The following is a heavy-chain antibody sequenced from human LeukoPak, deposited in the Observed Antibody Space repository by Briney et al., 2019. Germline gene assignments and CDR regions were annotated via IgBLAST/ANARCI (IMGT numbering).Heavy chain of an antibody. V-gene: IGHV4-34*01. J-gene: IGHJ4*02. CDR2: INHSGST. Sequence: ASETLSLTCAVYGGSFSGYYWSWIRQPPGKGLEWIGEINHSGSTNYNPSLKSRVTISVDTPKNQFSLKLSSVTAADTAVYYCARGRRVPAASQLDYWGQGTLVTVSS. CDR1: GGSFSGYY. CDR3: ARGRRVPAASQLDY. D-gene: IGHD2-2*01.